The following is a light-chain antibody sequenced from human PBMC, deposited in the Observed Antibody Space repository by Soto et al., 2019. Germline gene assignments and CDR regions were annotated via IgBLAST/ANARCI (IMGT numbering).Light chain of an antibody. J-gene: IGKJ2*01. V-gene: IGKV1-5*01. Sequence: DIQMTQSPSTLSASVGDGVTITCRASQNISVWLAWYQQRPGKAPKFLIYDASSLETGVPSRFTGSGSGTEFSLTYRCPKPDDFAAYYCQQYDSSSPVFGQGTKLEIK. CDR1: QNISVW. CDR2: DAS. CDR3: QQYDSSSPV.